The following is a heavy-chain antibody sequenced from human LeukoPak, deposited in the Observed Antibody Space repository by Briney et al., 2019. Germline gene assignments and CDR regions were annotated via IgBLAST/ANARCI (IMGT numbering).Heavy chain of an antibody. D-gene: IGHD2-2*01. CDR1: GFTFSSYA. CDR2: ISSDGNNK. V-gene: IGHV3-30-3*01. Sequence: GRSLRLSCAASGFTFSSYAMQWVRQAPGKGLEWVAVISSDGNNKYYADSVKGRFTISRDNSKNTLYLQMNSLRAEDTAVYYCARDEYLWVVIQLGLFDYWGQGTLVTVSS. CDR3: ARDEYLWVVIQLGLFDY. J-gene: IGHJ4*02.